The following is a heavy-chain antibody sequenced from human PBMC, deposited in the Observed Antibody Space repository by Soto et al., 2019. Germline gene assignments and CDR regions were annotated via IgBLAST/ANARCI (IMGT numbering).Heavy chain of an antibody. CDR3: ARLGIAALSITPDNY. Sequence: PGGSLRLSCAASGFTFSSYAMHWVRQAPGKGLEWVAVISYDGSNKYYADSVKGRFTISRDNSKNTLYLQMNSRRAEDTAVYYCARLGIAALSITPDNYWGQGTLVTVSS. CDR1: GFTFSSYA. CDR2: ISYDGSNK. V-gene: IGHV3-30-3*01. J-gene: IGHJ4*02. D-gene: IGHD6-6*01.